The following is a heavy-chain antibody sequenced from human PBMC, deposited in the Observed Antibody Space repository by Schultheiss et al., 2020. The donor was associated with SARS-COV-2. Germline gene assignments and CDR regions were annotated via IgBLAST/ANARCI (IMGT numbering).Heavy chain of an antibody. CDR1: GFTFSRHY. J-gene: IGHJ6*02. D-gene: IGHD5-18*01. CDR3: ARDSGYSYGSSYYYYGMDV. Sequence: GGSLRLSCVGSGFTFSRHYMTWVRQAPGKGLEWVANIKQDGSEQFYVDSVKGRFTISRDNAKNSLYLQMNSLRAEDTAVYYCARDSGYSYGSSYYYYGMDVWGQGTTVTVSS. V-gene: IGHV3-7*01. CDR2: IKQDGSEQ.